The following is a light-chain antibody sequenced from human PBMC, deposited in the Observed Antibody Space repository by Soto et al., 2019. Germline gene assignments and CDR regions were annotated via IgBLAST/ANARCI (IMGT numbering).Light chain of an antibody. J-gene: IGLJ2*01. CDR2: DND. CDR1: RSNIGSNS. CDR3: GTGDSSRSVVV. Sequence: QSVLTQPPSVSAAPRQKVTISCSGSRSNIGSNSVCWYQQLQGTAPKLVIYDNDKRPSGFPDRFSGSKSGTSATLRITGLQTGDEAEYYCGTGDSSRSVVVFGGGTKVTVL. V-gene: IGLV1-51*01.